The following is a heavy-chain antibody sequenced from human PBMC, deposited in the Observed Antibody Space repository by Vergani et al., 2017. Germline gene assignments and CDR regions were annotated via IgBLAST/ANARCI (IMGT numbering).Heavy chain of an antibody. V-gene: IGHV3-9*01. J-gene: IGHJ4*02. CDR1: GFTFDDYA. Sequence: EVQLVESGGGLVQPGRSLRLSCAASGFTFDDYAMHWVRQAPGKGLEWVSGISWNSGSIGYADSVKGRFTISRDNAKNSLYLQMNSLRAEDTALYYCARDQPGIAVAFDYWGQGTLVTVSS. CDR2: ISWNSGSI. CDR3: ARDQPGIAVAFDY. D-gene: IGHD6-19*01.